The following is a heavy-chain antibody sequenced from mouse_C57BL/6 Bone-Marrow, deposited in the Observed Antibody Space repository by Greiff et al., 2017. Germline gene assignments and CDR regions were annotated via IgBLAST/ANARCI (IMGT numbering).Heavy chain of an antibody. J-gene: IGHJ3*01. CDR3: ARQNYGTLFAY. CDR2: ISGGGGNT. Sequence: EVQVVESGGGLVKPGGSLKLSCAASGFTFSSYTMSWVRQTPEKRLEWVATISGGGGNTYYPDSVKGRSTISRDNAKNTRYLQMSSLRSEDTALYYCARQNYGTLFAYWGQGTLVTVSA. D-gene: IGHD1-1*01. V-gene: IGHV5-9*01. CDR1: GFTFSSYT.